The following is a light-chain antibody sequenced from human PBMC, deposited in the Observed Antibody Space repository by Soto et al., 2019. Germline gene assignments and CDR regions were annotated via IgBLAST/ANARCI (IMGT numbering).Light chain of an antibody. J-gene: IGKJ2*01. CDR3: QQRSNWAT. CDR1: QSVSSY. CDR2: DAS. V-gene: IGKV3-11*01. Sequence: EIVLTQSPATLSLSPGERATLSCRASQSVSSYLAWYQQKPGQAPRFLIYDASNRATGIPARFSGSGSGTDFTLTISSLEPEDFAVYYCQQRSNWATFGQGTKLEIK.